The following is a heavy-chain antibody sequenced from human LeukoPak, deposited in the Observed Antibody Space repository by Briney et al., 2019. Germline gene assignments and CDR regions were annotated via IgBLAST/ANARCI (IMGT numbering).Heavy chain of an antibody. CDR2: ISDSGGST. CDR3: AKEFAVADYYFDY. D-gene: IGHD6-19*01. V-gene: IGHV3-23*01. Sequence: SGGSLRLSCAASGFTFSSYAMSWVRQAPGKGLEWVSAISDSGGSTYYADYVKGQFTISRVNSKDTLYLQMNSLRAEDTAVYYCAKEFAVADYYFDYWGQGTLVTVSS. J-gene: IGHJ4*02. CDR1: GFTFSSYA.